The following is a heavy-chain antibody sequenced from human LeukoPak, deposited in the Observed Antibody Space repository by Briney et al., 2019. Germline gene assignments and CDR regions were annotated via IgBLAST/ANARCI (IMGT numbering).Heavy chain of an antibody. J-gene: IGHJ1*01. CDR3: ARDTDYYGSGRHGYFDH. CDR2: IYSGGTT. Sequence: GGSLRLSCAASGFIVSINYMSWVRQAPGKGLEWVSVIYSGGTTYSADSVKGRFTISRDNSRNTLHLQMNSLRAEDTAVYYCARDTDYYGSGRHGYFDHWGQGTLVTVSS. CDR1: GFIVSINY. V-gene: IGHV3-66*01. D-gene: IGHD3-10*01.